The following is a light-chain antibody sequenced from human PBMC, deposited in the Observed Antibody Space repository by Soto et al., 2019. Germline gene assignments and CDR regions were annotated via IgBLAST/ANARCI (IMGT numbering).Light chain of an antibody. Sequence: DIQMTQSPSSLSASLGYRVTITCLASQGIRSDLGWFQKKPGKAPKLLIYKASSLESGVPSRFSGSGSGTEFTLTISSLQPDDFATYYCQQYNSYSGTFGQGTKVDI. V-gene: IGKV1-5*03. CDR1: QGIRSD. J-gene: IGKJ1*01. CDR3: QQYNSYSGT. CDR2: KAS.